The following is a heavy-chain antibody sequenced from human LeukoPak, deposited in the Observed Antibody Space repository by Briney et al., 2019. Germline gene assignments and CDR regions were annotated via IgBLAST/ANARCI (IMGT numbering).Heavy chain of an antibody. D-gene: IGHD4-11*01. Sequence: PGGSLRLSCAASGFTFSTYNMNWVRQAPGKGLEWVSSISSSSSHTYYVDSVKGRFTISRDDATLYLQMNSLRAEDTAVYYCARDNDFTNYYWGQGTLVTVSS. J-gene: IGHJ4*02. CDR2: ISSSSSHT. V-gene: IGHV3-21*01. CDR3: ARDNDFTNYY. CDR1: GFTFSTYN.